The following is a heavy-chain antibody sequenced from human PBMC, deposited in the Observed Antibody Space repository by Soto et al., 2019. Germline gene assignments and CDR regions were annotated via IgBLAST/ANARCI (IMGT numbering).Heavy chain of an antibody. CDR1: GFMFSDYA. J-gene: IGHJ5*02. Sequence: PGASLRLSCAASGFMFSDYAMGWIRQAPGKGLEWVSSFRGGGGSTFYAESVRGRFTISRAKAKSPLYLQMNSLPAEDPAMYYCAKIGGYGVAGWEFDPWGQGTLVTVSS. CDR2: FRGGGGST. V-gene: IGHV3-23*01. CDR3: AKIGGYGVAGWEFDP. D-gene: IGHD6-19*01.